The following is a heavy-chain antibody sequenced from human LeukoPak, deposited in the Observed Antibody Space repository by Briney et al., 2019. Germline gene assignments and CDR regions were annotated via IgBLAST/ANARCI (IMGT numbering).Heavy chain of an antibody. CDR2: ISGSGGST. D-gene: IGHD6-13*01. V-gene: IGHV3-23*01. CDR3: ANEQQLVLCYFDY. Sequence: GGSLRLSCAASGFTFSSYAMSWVRQAPGKGLEWVSAISGSGGSTYYADSVKGRFTISRDNSKSTLYLQMNSLRAEDTAVYYCANEQQLVLCYFDYWGQGTLVTVSS. CDR1: GFTFSSYA. J-gene: IGHJ4*02.